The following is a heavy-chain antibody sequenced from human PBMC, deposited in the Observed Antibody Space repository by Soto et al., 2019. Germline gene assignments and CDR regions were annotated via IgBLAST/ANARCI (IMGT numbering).Heavy chain of an antibody. J-gene: IGHJ6*02. CDR1: GFTFSNAW. V-gene: IGHV3-15*01. Sequence: PGGSLRLSCAASGFTFSNAWMSWVRQAPGKGLEWVGRIKSKTDGGTTDYAAPVKGRFTISRDDSKNTLYLQMNSLKTEDTAVYYCTSSIAARPIEMEWDYYSGMDVWGQGTTVTVSS. CDR3: TSSIAARPIEMEWDYYSGMDV. CDR2: IKSKTDGGTT. D-gene: IGHD6-6*01.